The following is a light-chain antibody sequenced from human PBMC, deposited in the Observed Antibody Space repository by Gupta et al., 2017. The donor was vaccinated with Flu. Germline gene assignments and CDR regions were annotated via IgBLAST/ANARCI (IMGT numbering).Light chain of an antibody. CDR2: EGA. Sequence: QSALTQPASVSGSPGQSITLSCTGTSSDVGNYNLVSWYQQPPGKPPKLMIYEGARRPSGVSTRFSASKSGNTASLTISGLQAEDEAYYYCCSYAGIHTVGFGGGTKVTVL. CDR3: CSYAGIHTVG. CDR1: SSDVGNYNL. J-gene: IGLJ2*01. V-gene: IGLV2-23*01.